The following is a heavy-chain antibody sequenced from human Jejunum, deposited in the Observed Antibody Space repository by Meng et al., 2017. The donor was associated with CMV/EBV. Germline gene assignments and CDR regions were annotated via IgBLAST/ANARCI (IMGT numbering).Heavy chain of an antibody. J-gene: IGHJ6*02. Sequence: CVVSGFTFSNYEMNWVRQAPGKGLEWVSYISSSGNTVYYADSVKGRFTISRDNAKNSLYLQMNSLRVEDTAVYYCARGGVPYGMDVWGQGTTVTVSS. CDR3: ARGGVPYGMDV. CDR1: GFTFSNYE. V-gene: IGHV3-48*03. D-gene: IGHD2-8*01. CDR2: ISSSGNTV.